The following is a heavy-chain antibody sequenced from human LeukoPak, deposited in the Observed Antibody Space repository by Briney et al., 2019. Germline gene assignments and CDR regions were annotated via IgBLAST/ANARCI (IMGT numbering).Heavy chain of an antibody. CDR2: IYYSGST. Sequence: SETLSLTCAVYGGSFSGYYWAWIRQPPGKGLEWIGNIYYSGSTYYNPSLMGRVTISVDTSKNQFSLRLSSVTAADTAVYFCARRTYSGTYYFDSWGQGTLVTVSS. CDR3: ARRTYSGTYYFDS. V-gene: IGHV4-34*01. CDR1: GGSFSGYY. J-gene: IGHJ4*02. D-gene: IGHD1-26*01.